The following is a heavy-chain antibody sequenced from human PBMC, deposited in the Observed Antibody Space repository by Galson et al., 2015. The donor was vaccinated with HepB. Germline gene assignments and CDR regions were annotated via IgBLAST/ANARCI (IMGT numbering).Heavy chain of an antibody. J-gene: IGHJ6*02. V-gene: IGHV1-18*01. D-gene: IGHD3-9*01. CDR1: GDTFTNYG. CDR3: ARIDYDVLTGYPDLGMDV. CDR2: IRVDNGKT. Sequence: SVKVSCKASGDTFTNYGIRWVRQAPGQGLEWMGWIRVDNGKTDYAQKFQGRVTMTTDTSTSTAYMELRSLRSDDTAVYYCARIDYDVLTGYPDLGMDVWGQGTTVTVSS.